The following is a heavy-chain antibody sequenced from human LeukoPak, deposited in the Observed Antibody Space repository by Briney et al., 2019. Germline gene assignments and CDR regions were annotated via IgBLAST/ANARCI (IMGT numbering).Heavy chain of an antibody. D-gene: IGHD3-22*01. CDR2: IIPIFGTA. CDR1: GGTFSSYA. J-gene: IGHJ3*02. Sequence: SVKVSCKASGGTFSSYAISWVRQAPGQGLEWMGGIIPIFGTANYAQKFQGRVTITADESTSTAYMELSSLRSEDTAVYYCAREYYDSSNALDIWGQGTMVTVSS. CDR3: AREYYDSSNALDI. V-gene: IGHV1-69*13.